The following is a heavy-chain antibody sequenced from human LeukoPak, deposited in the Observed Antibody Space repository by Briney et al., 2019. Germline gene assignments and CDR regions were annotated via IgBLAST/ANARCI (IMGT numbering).Heavy chain of an antibody. V-gene: IGHV3-30*02. Sequence: TGGSLRLSCAASGFTFSSYGTHWVRQAPGKGLEWVAFIRYDGSNKYYADSVKGRFTISRDNSKNTLYLQMNSLRAEDTAVYYCAKDPHQLLLEGVYYFDYWGQGTLVTVSS. D-gene: IGHD2-2*01. J-gene: IGHJ4*02. CDR1: GFTFSSYG. CDR2: IRYDGSNK. CDR3: AKDPHQLLLEGVYYFDY.